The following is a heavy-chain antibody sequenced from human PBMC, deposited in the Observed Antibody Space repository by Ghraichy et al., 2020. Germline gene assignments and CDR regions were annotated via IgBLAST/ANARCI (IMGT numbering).Heavy chain of an antibody. V-gene: IGHV3-53*01. CDR3: VGGAAVSFDY. CDR2: VYSGDST. J-gene: IGHJ4*02. Sequence: LSLTCAASGFTVSSNYMTWVRQAPGKGLEWVSVVYSGDSTYYADSVKGRFTISRDNSKNILYLQMNSLRAEDTAVYYCVGGAAVSFDYWGQGTLVTASS. D-gene: IGHD6-13*01. CDR1: GFTVSSNY.